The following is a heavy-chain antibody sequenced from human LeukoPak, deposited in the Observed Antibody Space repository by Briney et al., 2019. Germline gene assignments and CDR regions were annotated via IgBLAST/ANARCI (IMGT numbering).Heavy chain of an antibody. CDR3: ARDPVVPAASGSYYYYGMDV. D-gene: IGHD2-2*01. Sequence: PGGSLRLSCAASGFTFSSYSMDWVRQAPGKGLEWVSSISSSSSYIYYADSVKGRFTISRDNAKNSLYLQMNSLRAEDTAVYYCARDPVVPAASGSYYYYGMDVWGQGTTVTVSS. CDR1: GFTFSSYS. J-gene: IGHJ6*02. CDR2: ISSSSSYI. V-gene: IGHV3-21*01.